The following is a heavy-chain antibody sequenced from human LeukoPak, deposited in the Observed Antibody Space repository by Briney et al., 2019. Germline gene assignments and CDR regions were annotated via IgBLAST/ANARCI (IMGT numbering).Heavy chain of an antibody. D-gene: IGHD3-10*01. CDR2: INPSGGST. Sequence: ASVKVSCKASGYTFTSYYMHWVRQAPGQGLEWMGIINPSGGSTSYAQKFQGRVTMTRDMSTSTAYMELRSPRSDDTAVYYCARGLGFGEFYFDYWGQGTLVTVSS. CDR3: ARGLGFGEFYFDY. CDR1: GYTFTSYY. J-gene: IGHJ4*02. V-gene: IGHV1-46*01.